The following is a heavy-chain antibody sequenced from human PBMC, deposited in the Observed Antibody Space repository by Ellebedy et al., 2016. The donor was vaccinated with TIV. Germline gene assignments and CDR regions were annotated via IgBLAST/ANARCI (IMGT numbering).Heavy chain of an antibody. CDR2: IFSSGST. CDR3: ARDSKKGWAFDI. Sequence: MPSETLSLTCTVPGGSISSYYWSWIRQPPGKGLEWIGCIFSSGSTNYNPSLKGRVTISLDTSKNQFSLKLSSVTAADTAVYFCARDSKKGWAFDIWGQGTMVTVSS. CDR1: GGSISSYY. J-gene: IGHJ3*02. V-gene: IGHV4-59*01.